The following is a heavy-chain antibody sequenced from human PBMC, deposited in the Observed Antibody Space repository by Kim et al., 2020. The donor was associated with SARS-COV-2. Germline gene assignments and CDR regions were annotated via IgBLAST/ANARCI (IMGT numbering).Heavy chain of an antibody. CDR3: ARGVVQGVIAWFDP. Sequence: ASVKVSCKASGYTFTGYYMHWVRQAPGQGLEWMGRINPNSGGTNYAQKFQGRVTMTRDTSISTAYMELSRLRSDDTAVYYCARGVVQGVIAWFDPWGQGTLVTVSS. CDR1: GYTFTGYY. CDR2: INPNSGGT. J-gene: IGHJ5*02. D-gene: IGHD3-10*01. V-gene: IGHV1-2*06.